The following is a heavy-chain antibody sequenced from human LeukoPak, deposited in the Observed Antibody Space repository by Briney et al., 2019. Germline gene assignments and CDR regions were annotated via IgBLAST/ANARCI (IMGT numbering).Heavy chain of an antibody. V-gene: IGHV4-34*01. CDR1: GGSFSGYY. J-gene: IGHJ4*02. CDR3: ARVGSTSRGKMGY. D-gene: IGHD2-2*01. CDR2: INHSGST. Sequence: SETLSLTCAVYGGSFSGYYWSWIRQPPGKGLEWIGEINHSGSTNYNPSLKSRVTISVDTSKNQFSLKLSSVTAADTAVYYCARVGSTSRGKMGYWGQGTLVTISS.